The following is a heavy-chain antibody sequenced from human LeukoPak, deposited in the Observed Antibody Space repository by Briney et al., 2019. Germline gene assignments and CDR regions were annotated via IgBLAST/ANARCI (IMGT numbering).Heavy chain of an antibody. Sequence: SETLSLTCTVSGGSISSYYWSWIRQPPGKGLEWIGYIYYSGSTNYNPSPKSRVTISVDTSKNQFSLKLSSVTAADTAVYYCARLAPRYCSSTSCHYQAYYYYYYSMDVWGQGTTVTVSS. CDR2: IYYSGST. CDR1: GGSISSYY. D-gene: IGHD2-2*01. CDR3: ARLAPRYCSSTSCHYQAYYYYYYSMDV. V-gene: IGHV4-59*01. J-gene: IGHJ6*02.